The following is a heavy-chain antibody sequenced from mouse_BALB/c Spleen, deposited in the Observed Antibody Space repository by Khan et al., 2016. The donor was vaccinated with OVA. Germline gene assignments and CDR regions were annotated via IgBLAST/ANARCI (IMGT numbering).Heavy chain of an antibody. V-gene: IGHV9-2-1*01. CDR2: INTETGEP. D-gene: IGHD3-3*01. CDR3: AGTRRWYFDV. CDR1: GYTFTDYS. J-gene: IGHJ1*01. Sequence: QVQLVQSGPELKKPGETVKISCKASGYTFTDYSLHWVKQAQGQGLEWMGWINTETGEPTYADDFKGRVAFSLETSASTAYLQINNLKNEDTATYFCAGTRRWYFDVWGAGATVTVSS.